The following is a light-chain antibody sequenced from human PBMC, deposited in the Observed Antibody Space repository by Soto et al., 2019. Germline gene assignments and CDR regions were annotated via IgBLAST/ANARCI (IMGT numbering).Light chain of an antibody. J-gene: IGKJ4*01. CDR1: QSVLYSSNRKSY. Sequence: DIMMAQSPDSLAVSLGERATINCKSSQSVLYSSNRKSYLAWYQQKPGQAPRLLIYGASSRATGIPDRFSGSGSGTDFTLTISSLEPADFAIYHCQQRRNWPLTFGGGTKVDIK. CDR3: QQRRNWPLT. V-gene: IGKV4-1*01. CDR2: GAS.